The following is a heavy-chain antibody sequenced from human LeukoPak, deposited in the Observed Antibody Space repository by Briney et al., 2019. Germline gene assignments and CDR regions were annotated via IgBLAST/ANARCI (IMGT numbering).Heavy chain of an antibody. CDR2: TKSKTDGGTT. Sequence: GGSLRLSCAASGFTFSNAWMSWVRQAPGKGLEGVGRTKSKTDGGTTDYAAPVKGRFTISRDDSKNTLYLQMNSLKTEDTAVYYCTTDAYYDFWSGQYYFDYWGQGTLVTVSS. CDR1: GFTFSNAW. V-gene: IGHV3-15*01. J-gene: IGHJ4*02. D-gene: IGHD3-3*01. CDR3: TTDAYYDFWSGQYYFDY.